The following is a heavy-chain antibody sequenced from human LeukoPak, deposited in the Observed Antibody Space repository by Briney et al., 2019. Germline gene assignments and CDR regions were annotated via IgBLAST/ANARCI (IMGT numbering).Heavy chain of an antibody. CDR3: ARGRGGDYGDYGVDY. Sequence: ETLSLTCAVYGGSFSGYYWSWIRQPPGKGLEWIGEINHSGSTNYNPSLKSRVTISVDTTKNRFSLKLSSVTAADMAVYYCARGRGGDYGDYGVDYWGQGTLVTVSS. J-gene: IGHJ4*02. D-gene: IGHD4-17*01. CDR2: INHSGST. CDR1: GGSFSGYY. V-gene: IGHV4-34*01.